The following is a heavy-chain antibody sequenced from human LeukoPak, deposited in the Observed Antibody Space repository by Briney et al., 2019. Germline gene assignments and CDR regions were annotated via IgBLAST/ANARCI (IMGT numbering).Heavy chain of an antibody. D-gene: IGHD7-27*01. CDR1: GYSFTSYW. CDR3: ARPLNWGDLWYFDY. Sequence: GESLKISCKTSGYSFTSYWIVWVRQTPGKGLEWIGIVYPGDSDTRYSPSFQGQVTISADKSISTAYLQWSSLKASDTAMYYCARPLNWGDLWYFDYWGQGTLVTVSS. J-gene: IGHJ4*02. V-gene: IGHV5-51*01. CDR2: VYPGDSDT.